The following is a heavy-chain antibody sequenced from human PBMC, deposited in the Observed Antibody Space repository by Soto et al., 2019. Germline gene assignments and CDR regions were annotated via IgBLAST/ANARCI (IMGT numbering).Heavy chain of an antibody. Sequence: SETLSLTCTVSGGSISSYYWSWIRQPPGKGLEWIGYIYYSGSTNYNPSLKSRVTISVDTSKNQFSLKLSSVPAADTAVYYCARNPSITGTPFDYWGGGTLVTVSS. D-gene: IGHD1-20*01. CDR3: ARNPSITGTPFDY. V-gene: IGHV4-59*08. CDR1: GGSISSYY. J-gene: IGHJ4*02. CDR2: IYYSGST.